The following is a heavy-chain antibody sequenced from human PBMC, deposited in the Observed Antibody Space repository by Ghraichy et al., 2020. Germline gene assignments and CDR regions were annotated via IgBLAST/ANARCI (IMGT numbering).Heavy chain of an antibody. CDR3: ARARPYYDFWSGYYQGRYFDD. CDR2: INSDGSST. V-gene: IGHV3-74*01. J-gene: IGHJ4*02. D-gene: IGHD3-3*01. Sequence: GGSLRLSCAASGFTFSSYWMHWVHQAPGKGLVWVSRINSDGSSTSYADSVKGRFTISRDNAKNTLYLQMNSLRAEDTAVYYCARARPYYDFWSGYYQGRYFDDGGQGTLVTVSS. CDR1: GFTFSSYW.